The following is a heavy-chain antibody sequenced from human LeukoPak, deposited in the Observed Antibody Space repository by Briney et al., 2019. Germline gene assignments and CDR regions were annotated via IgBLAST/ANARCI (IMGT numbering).Heavy chain of an antibody. Sequence: PSGTLSLTCTVSGGSISSYYWSWIRQPAGKGLEWIGRIYTSGSTNYNPSLKSRVTMSVDTSKNQFSLKLSSVTAADTAVYYCARGPYSSSSEWFDPWGQGTLVTVSS. CDR3: ARGPYSSSSEWFDP. CDR1: GGSISSYY. V-gene: IGHV4-4*07. J-gene: IGHJ5*02. D-gene: IGHD6-6*01. CDR2: IYTSGST.